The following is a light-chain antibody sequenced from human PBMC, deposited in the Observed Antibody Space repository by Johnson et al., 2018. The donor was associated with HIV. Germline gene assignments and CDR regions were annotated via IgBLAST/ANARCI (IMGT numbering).Light chain of an antibody. J-gene: IGLJ1*01. CDR3: GTWASIRSAGEV. CDR1: SSNIGNNY. CDR2: ENN. Sequence: QSVLTQPPSVSAAPGQKVTISCCGSSSNIGNNYISWYQQFPGTAPKLLIYENNKRPSGIPDRFSGSKSGTSATLGITGLQTGDEADYYCGTWASIRSAGEVFGTWTKVTVL. V-gene: IGLV1-51*02.